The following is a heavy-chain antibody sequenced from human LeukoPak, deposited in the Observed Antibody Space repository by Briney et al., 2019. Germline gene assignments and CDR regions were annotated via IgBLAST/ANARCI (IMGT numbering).Heavy chain of an antibody. CDR2: IYYSGST. D-gene: IGHD6-19*01. J-gene: IGHJ6*02. CDR1: GGSISSYY. Sequence: SETLSLTCTVSGGSISSYYWSWIRQPPGKGLEWIGYIYYSGSTNYNPSLKSRVTISVDTSKNQFSLKLSSVTAADTAVYYCASIVPGTNYYYYGMHVWGQATTVTVSS. CDR3: ASIVPGTNYYYYGMHV. V-gene: IGHV4-59*01.